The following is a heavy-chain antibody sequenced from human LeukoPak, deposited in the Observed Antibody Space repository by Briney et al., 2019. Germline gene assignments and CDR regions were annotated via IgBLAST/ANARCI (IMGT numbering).Heavy chain of an antibody. D-gene: IGHD1-26*01. CDR2: INPAGGAT. CDR1: GYNFIDYY. V-gene: IGHV1-46*01. CDR3: ARGQLGPTSAPFDS. Sequence: ASVKVSCKTSGYNFIDYYLHWVRQAPGQSFEYMGIINPAGGATSYHHKFQGRVSMTREASTTTIYMELSSLTFEDTAVYYCARGQLGPTSAPFDSWGQGTLVTVSS. J-gene: IGHJ4*02.